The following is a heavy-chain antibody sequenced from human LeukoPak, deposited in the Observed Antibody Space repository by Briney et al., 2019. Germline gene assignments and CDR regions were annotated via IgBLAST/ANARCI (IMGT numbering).Heavy chain of an antibody. CDR2: IYHSGST. Sequence: SETLSLTCAVSGGSISSSNWWSWVRQPPGKGLEWIGEIYHSGSTNYNPSLKSRVTISVDKSKNQFSLKLSSVTAADTAVYYCARALREGVAGPYFDYWGQGTLVTVSS. D-gene: IGHD6-19*01. V-gene: IGHV4-4*02. CDR1: GGSISSSNW. J-gene: IGHJ4*02. CDR3: ARALREGVAGPYFDY.